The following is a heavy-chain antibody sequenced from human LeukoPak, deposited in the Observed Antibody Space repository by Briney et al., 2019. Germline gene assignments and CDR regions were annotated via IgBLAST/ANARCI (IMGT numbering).Heavy chain of an antibody. V-gene: IGHV3-66*01. J-gene: IGHJ3*02. D-gene: IGHD6-19*01. CDR3: ARIHSGWNAFNI. Sequence: GGSLRLSCAASGFTVSTSYMSWVRQAPGKGLEWVSVIYSGGSTYYADSVKGRFTISRDKSKNTLYVQMNSLRAEDTAVYYCARIHSGWNAFNIWGQGTMVTVSS. CDR1: GFTVSTSY. CDR2: IYSGGST.